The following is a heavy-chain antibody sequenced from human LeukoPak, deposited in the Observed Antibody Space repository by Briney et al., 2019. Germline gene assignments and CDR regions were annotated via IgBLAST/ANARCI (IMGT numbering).Heavy chain of an antibody. CDR3: ARGFDYYDSSGYHPPDV. V-gene: IGHV1-8*03. CDR1: GYTFTSYD. Sequence: ASVKVSCKASGYTFTSYDINWVRQATGQGLEWMGWMNPNSGNTGYAQKFQGRVTITRNTSISTAYMELSSLRSEDTAVYYCARGFDYYDSSGYHPPDVWGQGTTVTVSS. J-gene: IGHJ6*02. D-gene: IGHD3-22*01. CDR2: MNPNSGNT.